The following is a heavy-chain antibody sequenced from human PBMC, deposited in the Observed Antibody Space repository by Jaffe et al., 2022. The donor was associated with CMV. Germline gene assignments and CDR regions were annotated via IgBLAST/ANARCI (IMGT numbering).Heavy chain of an antibody. Sequence: EVQLVQSGAEVKKPGESLRISCKGSGYSFTSYWISWVRQMPGKGLEWMGRIDPSDSYTNYSPSFQGHVTISADKSISTAYLQWSSLKASDTAMYYCARLGVVTASTYYYYYMDVWGKGTTVTVSS. CDR3: ARLGVVTASTYYYYYMDV. CDR2: IDPSDSYT. V-gene: IGHV5-10-1*03. D-gene: IGHD2-21*02. J-gene: IGHJ6*03. CDR1: GYSFTSYW.